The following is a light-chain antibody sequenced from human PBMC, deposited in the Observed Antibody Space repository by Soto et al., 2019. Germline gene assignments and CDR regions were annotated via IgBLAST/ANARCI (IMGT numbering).Light chain of an antibody. CDR2: GAS. Sequence: EIVMTQSPATLSLSPGERATLSCRASQSVGSNLAWYQQKVGQAPRLLIYGASTRATGIPARFSGSGSGTEFTLTISSLQSEDFAVYYCHHYYSTPWTFGQGTKVELK. V-gene: IGKV3-15*01. CDR1: QSVGSN. CDR3: HHYYSTPWT. J-gene: IGKJ1*01.